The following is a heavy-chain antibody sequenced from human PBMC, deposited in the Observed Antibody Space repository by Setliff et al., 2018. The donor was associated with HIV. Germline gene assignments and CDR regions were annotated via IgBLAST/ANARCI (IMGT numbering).Heavy chain of an antibody. V-gene: IGHV1-2*02. J-gene: IGHJ4*02. Sequence: ASVKVSCKASGYTFTGYFIHWVRQAPGQGLEWMGWISPHNGDRKIPQRFRGRVTMTRDTSISTVYMELSGPTSDDTAVYFCARQLSNSLDHWGQGTPVTVSS. CDR3: ARQLSNSLDH. CDR1: GYTFTGYF. D-gene: IGHD1-1*01. CDR2: ISPHNGDR.